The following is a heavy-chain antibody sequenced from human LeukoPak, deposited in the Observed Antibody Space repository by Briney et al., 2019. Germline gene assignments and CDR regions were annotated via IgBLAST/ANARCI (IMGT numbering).Heavy chain of an antibody. Sequence: GGSLRLSCAASGFTFSSYAMSGVRQAPGKGLEWVSAISGSGGSTYYADSVKGRFTISRDNSKNTLYLQMNSLRAEDTAVYYCAKGSNRLGIYYGMDVWGQGTTVTVSS. J-gene: IGHJ6*02. V-gene: IGHV3-23*01. CDR1: GFTFSSYA. CDR3: AKGSNRLGIYYGMDV. CDR2: ISGSGGST. D-gene: IGHD7-27*01.